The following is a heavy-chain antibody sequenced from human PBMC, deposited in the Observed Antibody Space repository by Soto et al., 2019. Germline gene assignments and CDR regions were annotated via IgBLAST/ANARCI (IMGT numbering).Heavy chain of an antibody. V-gene: IGHV3-48*01. CDR3: ARVSDYDFWSGRNWFDP. J-gene: IGHJ5*02. CDR1: GFTFSSYS. D-gene: IGHD3-3*01. CDR2: ISSSSSTI. Sequence: GGSLRLSCAASGFTFSSYSMNWVRQAPGKGLEWVSYISSSSSTIYYADSVKGRFTISRDNAKNSLYLQMNSLRAEDTAVYYCARVSDYDFWSGRNWFDPWGQGTLVTVSS.